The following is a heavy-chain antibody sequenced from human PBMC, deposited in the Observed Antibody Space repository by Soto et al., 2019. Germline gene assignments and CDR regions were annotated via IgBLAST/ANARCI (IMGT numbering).Heavy chain of an antibody. J-gene: IGHJ4*02. Sequence: EVQLLESGEGLVQPGGYLRLSCAASGFTFSSYAMSWVRKAPGKGLEWVSAISGSGGSTYYADSVKGRFTISRDNSKNTLYLQMNSLRAEDTAVYYCAKDSGSYYFDYWGQGTLVTVSS. V-gene: IGHV3-23*01. D-gene: IGHD1-26*01. CDR3: AKDSGSYYFDY. CDR2: ISGSGGST. CDR1: GFTFSSYA.